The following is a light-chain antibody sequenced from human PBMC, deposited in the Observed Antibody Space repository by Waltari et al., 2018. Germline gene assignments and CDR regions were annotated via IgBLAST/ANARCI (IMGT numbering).Light chain of an antibody. CDR1: RSHIGSNT. CDR2: SKN. V-gene: IGLV1-44*01. J-gene: IGLJ1*01. CDR3: AAWDDSLNGYV. Sequence: QSVLTQPPSASGTPGQRVTIPCSGSRSHIGSNTVNWYQQPPGTAPKLLIYSKNQRPSGVPDRFSGSKSGTSASLAISGLQSEDEADYYCAAWDDSLNGYVFGTGTKVTVL.